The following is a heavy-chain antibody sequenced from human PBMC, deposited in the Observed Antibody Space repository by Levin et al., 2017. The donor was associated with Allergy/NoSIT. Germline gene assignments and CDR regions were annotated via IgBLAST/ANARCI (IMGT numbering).Heavy chain of an antibody. CDR2: INPNSGGT. J-gene: IGHJ2*01. V-gene: IGHV1-2*02. D-gene: IGHD3-9*01. CDR3: ARGYDILTGYPYWYFDL. CDR1: GYTFTGYY. Sequence: VASVKVSCKASGYTFTGYYMHWVRQAPGQGLEWMGWINPNSGGTNYAQKFQGRVTMTRDTSISTAYMELSRLRSDDTAVYYCARGYDILTGYPYWYFDLWGRGTLVTVSS.